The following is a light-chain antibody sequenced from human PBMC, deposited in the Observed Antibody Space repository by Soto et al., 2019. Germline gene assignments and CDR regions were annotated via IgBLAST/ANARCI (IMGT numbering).Light chain of an antibody. CDR1: QSVSTPY. CDR2: GTS. Sequence: EIVLTQSPGTLSLSPGEIATLSCRASQSVSTPYLAWYRQKPGQAPRLLIYGTSTRSTGIPDRFSGSGSGTEFTLTISRLEPEDFAVYYCQQYGASSFSFGQGTKLEI. V-gene: IGKV3-20*01. CDR3: QQYGASSFS. J-gene: IGKJ2*03.